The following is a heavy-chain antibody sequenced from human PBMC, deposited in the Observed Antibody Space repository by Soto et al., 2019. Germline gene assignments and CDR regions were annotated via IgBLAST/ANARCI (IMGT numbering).Heavy chain of an antibody. CDR2: IFYSGST. J-gene: IGHJ4*02. Sequence: PSETLSLTCTVSSGSISSGDYYWSWLRQPPRKGLEWIGYIFYSGSTYYNPSLKSRVTISVDTSKNQFSLKLSSVTAADTAVYYCARGRFGEIHDYWGQGTLVTVSS. CDR1: SGSISSGDYY. D-gene: IGHD3-10*01. V-gene: IGHV4-30-4*01. CDR3: ARGRFGEIHDY.